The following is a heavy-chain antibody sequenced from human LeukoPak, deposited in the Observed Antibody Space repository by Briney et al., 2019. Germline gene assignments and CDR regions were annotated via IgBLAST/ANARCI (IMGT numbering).Heavy chain of an antibody. CDR3: AKKVVPAAMSYPFDY. V-gene: IGHV3-74*01. D-gene: IGHD2-2*01. CDR2: INSDGSST. J-gene: IGHJ4*02. Sequence: PGGSLRLSCAASGFTFSSYWMHWVRQAPGKGLVWVSRINSDGSSTSYADSVKGRFTISRDNAKNTLYLQMNSLRAEDTAVYYCAKKVVPAAMSYPFDYWGQGTLVTVSS. CDR1: GFTFSSYW.